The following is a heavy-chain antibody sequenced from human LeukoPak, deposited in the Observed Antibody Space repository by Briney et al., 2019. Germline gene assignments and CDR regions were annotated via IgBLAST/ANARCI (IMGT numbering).Heavy chain of an antibody. CDR3: ARGSSSLT. Sequence: SETLSLTCAVCGASFSAYYWSEINRNGNTNYNPSLKSRVTISVDTSKNHFSLKLSSVTAADTAVYYCARGSSSLTWGQGTLVTVSS. V-gene: IGHV4-34*01. J-gene: IGHJ5*02. CDR2: INRNGNT. CDR1: GASFSAYY. D-gene: IGHD6-6*01.